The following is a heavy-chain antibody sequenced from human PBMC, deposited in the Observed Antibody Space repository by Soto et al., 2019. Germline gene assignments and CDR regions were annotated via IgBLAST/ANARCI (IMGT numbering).Heavy chain of an antibody. CDR1: GGTFSSYA. V-gene: IGHV1-69*01. J-gene: IGHJ5*02. Sequence: QVQLVQSGAEVKKPGSSVKVSCKASGGTFSSYAISWVRQAPGQGLEWMGGVIPIFGTANYAQKFQGRVTITADESKSTASMELSSVRSEDTAVYYCASEQATSWFDPWGQGTLVTVSS. CDR2: VIPIFGTA. CDR3: ASEQATSWFDP. D-gene: IGHD1-26*01.